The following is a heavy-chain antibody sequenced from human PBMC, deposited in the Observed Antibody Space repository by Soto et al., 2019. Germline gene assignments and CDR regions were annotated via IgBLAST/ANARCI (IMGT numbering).Heavy chain of an antibody. Sequence: QITLKESGPTLVKPTQTLTLTCTFSGFSLSTSGVGVGWIRQPPGKALEWLALIYWDDDERYNPSLNSRLTITKDTSKNQVVLTMTNMDPVDTATYYCAHRASRGWLRVYNWFDAWGQGTLVTVSS. D-gene: IGHD3-10*01. CDR3: AHRASRGWLRVYNWFDA. CDR2: IYWDDDE. J-gene: IGHJ5*02. V-gene: IGHV2-5*02. CDR1: GFSLSTSGVG.